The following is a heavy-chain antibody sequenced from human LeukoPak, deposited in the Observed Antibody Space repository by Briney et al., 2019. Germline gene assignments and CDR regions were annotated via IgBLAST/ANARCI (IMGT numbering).Heavy chain of an antibody. Sequence: GGSLRLSCAASGFTSGIYAVSWVRQAPGKGLEWVSAFSGGGDSYYADSVKGRFTISRDNSKNTLYLQMNSLRAEDTAVYYCAKDKVPSTIFGVVIAGPFDYWGQGTLVTVSS. CDR2: FSGGGDS. CDR1: GFTSGIYA. J-gene: IGHJ4*02. V-gene: IGHV3-23*01. D-gene: IGHD3-3*01. CDR3: AKDKVPSTIFGVVIAGPFDY.